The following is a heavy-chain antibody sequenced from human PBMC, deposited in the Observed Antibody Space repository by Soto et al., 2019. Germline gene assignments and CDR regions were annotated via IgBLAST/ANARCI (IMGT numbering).Heavy chain of an antibody. Sequence: QVQLVESGGGVIQPGRSLRLSCAASGFTFSTYGMHWVRQAPGKGLEWVAVIWYAGSNKYYADSVKGRFTISRDNSKNTLYLQRNSLRAEDTAVYYCARATVHFDYWGQGTLVTVSS. D-gene: IGHD4-17*01. J-gene: IGHJ4*02. CDR2: IWYAGSNK. CDR1: GFTFSTYG. CDR3: ARATVHFDY. V-gene: IGHV3-33*01.